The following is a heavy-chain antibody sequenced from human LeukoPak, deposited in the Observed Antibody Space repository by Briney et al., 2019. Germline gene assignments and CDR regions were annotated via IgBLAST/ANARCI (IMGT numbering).Heavy chain of an antibody. J-gene: IGHJ4*02. CDR1: GFTFSGSA. D-gene: IGHD3-22*01. V-gene: IGHV3-73*01. Sequence: GGSLRLSCATSGFTFSGSAIHWVRQASGKGLEWVGRIRSKANSYATTDVASVRGRFSISRDDSKNTAYLQMNSLKTEDTAVYYCTRPSYDSSVSGVVYWGQGTQVTVSS. CDR3: TRPSYDSSVSGVVY. CDR2: IRSKANSYAT.